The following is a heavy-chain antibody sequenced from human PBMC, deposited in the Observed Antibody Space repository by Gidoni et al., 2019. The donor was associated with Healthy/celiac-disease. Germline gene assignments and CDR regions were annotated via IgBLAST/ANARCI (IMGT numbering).Heavy chain of an antibody. D-gene: IGHD3-9*01. Sequence: EVQLVESGGGLVQPGGSLRLSCAASGFTFSSYWMHWVRQAPGKGLVWVSRINSDGSSTSYADSVKGRFTISRDNAKNTLYLQMNSLRAEDTAVYYCARDRFDWLLYEDYYYYMDVWGKGTTVTVSS. CDR3: ARDRFDWLLYEDYYYYMDV. CDR1: GFTFSSYW. J-gene: IGHJ6*03. V-gene: IGHV3-74*01. CDR2: INSDGSST.